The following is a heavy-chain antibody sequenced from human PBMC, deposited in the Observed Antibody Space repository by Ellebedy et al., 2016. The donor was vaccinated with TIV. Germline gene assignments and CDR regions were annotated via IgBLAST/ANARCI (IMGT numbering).Heavy chain of an antibody. Sequence: AASVKVSCKASGYTFTSYGISWVRQAPGQGLEWMGWISAYNGNTNYAQKLQGRVTMTTDTSTSTAYMELRSLRSDDTAVYYCARSVGHWNYVGVDYWGQGTLVTVSS. CDR1: GYTFTSYG. J-gene: IGHJ4*02. V-gene: IGHV1-18*01. CDR2: ISAYNGNT. CDR3: ARSVGHWNYVGVDY. D-gene: IGHD1-7*01.